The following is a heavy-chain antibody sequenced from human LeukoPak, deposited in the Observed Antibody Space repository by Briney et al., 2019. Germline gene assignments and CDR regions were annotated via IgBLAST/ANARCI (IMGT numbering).Heavy chain of an antibody. D-gene: IGHD6-6*01. CDR1: GGSIRSSNYY. V-gene: IGHV4-39*01. CDR3: ARQVSQPRSAGYFDY. J-gene: IGHJ4*02. CDR2: IYYSGTT. Sequence: SETLSLTCTVPGGSIRSSNYYWGWSRQPPGKGLEWIGTIYYSGTTYYNPSLKSRVTISVDTSRNQFSLNVTSVTAADTAVYYCARQVSQPRSAGYFDYWGRGTLVTASS.